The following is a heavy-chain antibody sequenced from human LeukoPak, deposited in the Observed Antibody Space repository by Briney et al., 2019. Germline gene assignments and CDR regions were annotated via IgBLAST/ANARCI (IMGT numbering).Heavy chain of an antibody. D-gene: IGHD1-14*01. CDR3: ARNVYRTFDS. Sequence: GGSLRLSCAASGFTFSSYSMNWVRQAPGKGLEWVANIKQDGSEKYYVDSVKDRFTISRDNAKNSLYLQMNSLRVEDTAVYYCARNVYRTFDSWDQGTLVTVSS. CDR1: GFTFSSYS. CDR2: IKQDGSEK. J-gene: IGHJ4*02. V-gene: IGHV3-7*01.